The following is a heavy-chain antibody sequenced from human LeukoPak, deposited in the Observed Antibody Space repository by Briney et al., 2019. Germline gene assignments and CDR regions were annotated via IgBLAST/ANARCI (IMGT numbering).Heavy chain of an antibody. D-gene: IGHD3-10*01. Sequence: SGGSLRLSCAASGFTVSSNYMSWVRQAPGKGLEWVSVIYSGGSTYYADSVKGRFTISRDNSKNTLYLQMSSLRAEDTAVYYCARMILWFGDGLDVWGKGTTVTISS. CDR2: IYSGGST. CDR1: GFTVSSNY. J-gene: IGHJ6*04. V-gene: IGHV3-53*01. CDR3: ARMILWFGDGLDV.